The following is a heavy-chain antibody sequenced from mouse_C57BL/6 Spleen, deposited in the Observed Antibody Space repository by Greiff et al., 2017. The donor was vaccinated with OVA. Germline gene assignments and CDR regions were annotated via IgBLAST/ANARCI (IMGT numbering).Heavy chain of an antibody. CDR2: IHPNSGST. J-gene: IGHJ1*03. D-gene: IGHD2-4*01. V-gene: IGHV1-64*01. Sequence: QVQLQQPGAELVKPGASVKLSCKASGYTFTSYWMHWVKQRPGQGLEWIGMIHPNSGSTNYNEKFKSKATLTVDKSSSTAYMQLSSLTSEDSAVYYCARSAGGLRSWYFDVWGTGTTVTVSS. CDR3: ARSAGGLRSWYFDV. CDR1: GYTFTSYW.